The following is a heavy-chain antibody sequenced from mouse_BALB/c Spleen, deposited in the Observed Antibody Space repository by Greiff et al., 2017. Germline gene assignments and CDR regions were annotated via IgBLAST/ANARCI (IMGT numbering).Heavy chain of an antibody. J-gene: IGHJ1*01. CDR2: INSNGGST. D-gene: IGHD2-2*01. CDR1: GFTFSSYG. Sequence: EVMLVESGGGLVQPGGSLKLSCAASGFTFSSYGMSWVRQTPDKRLELVATINSNGGSTYYPDSVKGRFTISRDNAKNTLYLQMSSLKSEDTAMYYCARDRGYGYDGWYFDVWGAGTTVTVSS. V-gene: IGHV5-6-3*01. CDR3: ARDRGYGYDGWYFDV.